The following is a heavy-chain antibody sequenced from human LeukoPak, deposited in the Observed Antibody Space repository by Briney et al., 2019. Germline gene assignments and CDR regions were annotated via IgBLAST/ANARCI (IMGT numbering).Heavy chain of an antibody. CDR1: GFTVSSNY. D-gene: IGHD4-17*01. V-gene: IGHV3-7*01. CDR2: IKQDGGQI. Sequence: GGSLRLSCAASGFTVSSNYMNWVRQAPGKGLEWVANIKQDGGQIYYLDSVKGRFTVSRDNAKNSLYLQMNSLRAEDTAVYYCARLGARQMLEYWGQGTLVTVSS. J-gene: IGHJ4*02. CDR3: ARLGARQMLEY.